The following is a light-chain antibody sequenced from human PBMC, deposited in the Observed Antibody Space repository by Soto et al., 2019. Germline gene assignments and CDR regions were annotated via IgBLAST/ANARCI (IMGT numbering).Light chain of an antibody. CDR3: SSYTSRSTRV. Sequence: QSVLTQPASESGSPGQSITISCTGTSSDVGAYDYVSWYQQHPDKAPKLMIYEVSNRPSGVSNRFSGSKSVNTATLTISGLQADDEADYYCSSYTSRSTRVFGTGTKVTVL. CDR1: SSDVGAYDY. J-gene: IGLJ1*01. V-gene: IGLV2-14*03. CDR2: EVS.